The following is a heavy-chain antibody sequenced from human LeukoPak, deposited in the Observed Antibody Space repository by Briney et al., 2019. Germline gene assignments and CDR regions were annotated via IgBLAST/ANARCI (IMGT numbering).Heavy chain of an antibody. J-gene: IGHJ4*02. CDR1: GFTFSSYW. V-gene: IGHV3-7*01. Sequence: GGSLRLSCAASGFTFSSYWMSWVRQAPGKGLEWVANIKQDGSEKYYVDSVKGRFTISRDNAKNSLYLQMNSLRAEDTAVYYCAQLTGCYDSSGYYTRYFDYWGQGTLVTVSS. CDR3: AQLTGCYDSSGYYTRYFDY. CDR2: IKQDGSEK. D-gene: IGHD3-22*01.